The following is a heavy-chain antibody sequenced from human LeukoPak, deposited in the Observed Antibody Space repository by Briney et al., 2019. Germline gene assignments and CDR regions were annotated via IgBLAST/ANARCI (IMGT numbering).Heavy chain of an antibody. CDR2: ISWDGGST. Sequence: PGGSLRLSCAASGFTFDDYTMHWVRQAPGKGLEWVSLISWDGGSTYYADSVKGRFTISRDNSKNSLYLQMNSLRAEDTAVYYCARGSSSWYGYYFDYWGQGTLVTVSS. D-gene: IGHD6-13*01. CDR3: ARGSSSWYGYYFDY. CDR1: GFTFDDYT. V-gene: IGHV3-43*01. J-gene: IGHJ4*02.